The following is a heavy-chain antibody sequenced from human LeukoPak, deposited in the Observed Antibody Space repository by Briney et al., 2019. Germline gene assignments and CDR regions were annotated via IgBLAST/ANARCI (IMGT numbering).Heavy chain of an antibody. V-gene: IGHV4-31*03. D-gene: IGHD5-24*01. CDR2: IYYSGTT. Sequence: SQTLSLTCTVSGGSISSAGYDWSWIRQHSGKGLEWIGNIYYSGTTYYNPSHKSRVTISVDTSKNQFSLNLNSVTAADTAVYYCARSGGGYNFDYWGQGTLVSVSS. CDR3: ARSGGGYNFDY. J-gene: IGHJ4*02. CDR1: GGSISSAGYD.